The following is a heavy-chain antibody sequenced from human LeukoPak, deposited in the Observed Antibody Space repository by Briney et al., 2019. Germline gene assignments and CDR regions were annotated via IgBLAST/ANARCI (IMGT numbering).Heavy chain of an antibody. CDR3: VRDLELVYYDTSAYEY. V-gene: IGHV3-48*04. CDR1: GFTFSSYS. Sequence: GGSLRLSCAASGFTFSSYSMNWVRQAPGKGLEWVSYISRSGSSISYADSVKGRFTISRDNAKNTLFLQMNSLRAEDTAVYYCVRDLELVYYDTSAYEYWGQGNLVTVSS. D-gene: IGHD3-22*01. CDR2: ISRSGSSI. J-gene: IGHJ4*02.